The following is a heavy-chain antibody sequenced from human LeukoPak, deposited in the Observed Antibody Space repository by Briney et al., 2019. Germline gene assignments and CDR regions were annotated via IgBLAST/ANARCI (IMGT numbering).Heavy chain of an antibody. V-gene: IGHV1-18*01. J-gene: IGHJ4*02. D-gene: IGHD6-13*01. CDR1: GYTLTRYG. CDR3: ATTVSSSFPDFDY. Sequence: APVKGSCQASGYTLTRYGISWGRQAPGQGAEWIGWISAYNGNTNYAQKLQGRVTMTTDTSTSTAYMELRSLRSDDTAVYYCATTVSSSFPDFDYWGQGTLVTVSS. CDR2: ISAYNGNT.